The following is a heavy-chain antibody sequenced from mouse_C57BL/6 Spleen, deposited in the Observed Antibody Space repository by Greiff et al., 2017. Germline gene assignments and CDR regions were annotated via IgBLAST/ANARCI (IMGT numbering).Heavy chain of an antibody. CDR3: ARFYYGSFFAY. D-gene: IGHD1-1*01. Sequence: VQLQQSGPELVKPGASVKISCKASGYTFTDYYMNWVKQSHGKSLEWIGDINPNNGGTSYNQKFKGKATLTVDKSSSTAYMELRSLTSEDSAVYYCARFYYGSFFAYWGQGTLVTVSA. CDR2: INPNNGGT. V-gene: IGHV1-26*01. CDR1: GYTFTDYY. J-gene: IGHJ3*01.